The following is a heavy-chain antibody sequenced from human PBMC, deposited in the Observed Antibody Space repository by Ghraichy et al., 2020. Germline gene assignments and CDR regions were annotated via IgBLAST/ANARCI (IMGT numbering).Heavy chain of an antibody. J-gene: IGHJ4*02. V-gene: IGHV3-30*18. CDR3: VKDSGLFTVTNEFDY. D-gene: IGHD4-17*01. Sequence: GGSLRLSCAASGFAFSNYGMHWVRQAPGKGLEWVALTSSDGGIRYYSDSVKGRFTIPRDIVNNTLYLQMNSLRAEDTAVYYCVKDSGLFTVTNEFDYWGQGALVSVSS. CDR2: TSSDGGIR. CDR1: GFAFSNYG.